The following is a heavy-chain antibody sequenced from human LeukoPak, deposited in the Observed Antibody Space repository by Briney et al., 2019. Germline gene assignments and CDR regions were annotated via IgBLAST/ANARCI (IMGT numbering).Heavy chain of an antibody. CDR1: GYTFTSYY. J-gene: IGHJ4*02. CDR2: INPGSGTT. CDR3: ARGISGGSTVTYFFDY. V-gene: IGHV1-46*01. D-gene: IGHD4-11*01. Sequence: ASVKVSCKASGYTFTSYYIHWMRQAPGQGLEWMGLINPGSGTTTYAQKFQGRVTMTRDTSTSTVYMELSSLRSEDTALHYCARGISGGSTVTYFFDYWGQGTLVTVSS.